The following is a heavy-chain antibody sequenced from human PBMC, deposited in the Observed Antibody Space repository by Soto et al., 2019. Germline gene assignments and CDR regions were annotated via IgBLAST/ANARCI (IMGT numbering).Heavy chain of an antibody. V-gene: IGHV4-30-2*01. CDR1: GVSISSGDYS. D-gene: IGHD3-10*01. CDR3: ASDYGSGSYRFDY. CDR2: IYHDGRT. J-gene: IGHJ4*02. Sequence: QLQLQESVSGLVTPSQTLSLTCAVSGVSISSGDYSWSWIRQPPGKGLEWIGYIYHDGRTLYNPSRKSRVTISLDRSKNQFSLKLSSVTAADTAVYYCASDYGSGSYRFDYWGQGTLVTVSS.